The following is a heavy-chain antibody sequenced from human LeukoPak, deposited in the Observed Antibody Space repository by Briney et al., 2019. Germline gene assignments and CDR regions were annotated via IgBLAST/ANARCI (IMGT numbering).Heavy chain of an antibody. CDR2: IYYSGST. CDR3: ARVIYDFRSRRYYYYYMDV. J-gene: IGHJ6*03. CDR1: GGSISSSSYY. Sequence: SETLSLTCTVSGGSISSSSYYWGWIRQPPGKGLEWIGYIYYSGSTNYNPSLKSRVTISVDTSKNQFSLKLSSVTAADTAVYYCARVIYDFRSRRYYYYYMDVWGKGTTVTVSS. D-gene: IGHD3-3*01. V-gene: IGHV4-61*05.